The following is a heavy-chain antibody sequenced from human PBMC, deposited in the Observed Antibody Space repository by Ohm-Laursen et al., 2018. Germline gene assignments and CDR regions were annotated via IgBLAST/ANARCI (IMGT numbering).Heavy chain of an antibody. D-gene: IGHD3-3*01. Sequence: SVKVSCKASGGTFSSYAISWVRQAPGQGLEWMGRIIPILGIANYAQKFQGRVTITADKSTSTAYMELSSLRSEDTAVYYCARDIGIFGVVDLYYYGMDVWGQGTTVTVSS. CDR1: GGTFSSYA. J-gene: IGHJ6*02. V-gene: IGHV1-69*04. CDR3: ARDIGIFGVVDLYYYGMDV. CDR2: IIPILGIA.